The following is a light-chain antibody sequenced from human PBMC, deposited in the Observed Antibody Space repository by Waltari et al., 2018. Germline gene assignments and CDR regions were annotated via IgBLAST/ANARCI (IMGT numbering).Light chain of an antibody. CDR1: SLRRYY. CDR2: GQD. CDR3: LSRDTTSTRV. J-gene: IGLJ3*02. Sequence: SSELTQDPAVSVALGQTVSITCKGDSLRRYYASWYQQRPGQAPILILYGQDNRPSGIPDRFSGSTSGNTASLTITGGQAEDEADYYCLSRDTTSTRVFGGGTRLTV. V-gene: IGLV3-19*01.